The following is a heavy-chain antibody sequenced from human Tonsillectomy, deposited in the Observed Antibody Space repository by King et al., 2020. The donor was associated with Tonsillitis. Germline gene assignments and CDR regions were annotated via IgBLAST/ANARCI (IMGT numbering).Heavy chain of an antibody. CDR1: GYTFTGYY. CDR2: INPNSGGT. J-gene: IGHJ3*02. D-gene: IGHD2-21*01. CDR3: ARGLCIVGVSPHDTFVI. Sequence: QLVQSGAEVKKPGASVKVSCKPSGYTFTGYYMHWVRQAPGQGLEWMGWINPNSGGTNYAQKFQGRVTMTRDTSISTAYMELSRLRSDDTAVYYCARGLCIVGVSPHDTFVIWGQGTMVTFS. V-gene: IGHV1-2*02.